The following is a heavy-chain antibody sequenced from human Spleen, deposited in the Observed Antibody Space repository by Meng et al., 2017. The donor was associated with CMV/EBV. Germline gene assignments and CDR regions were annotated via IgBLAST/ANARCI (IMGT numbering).Heavy chain of an antibody. V-gene: IGHV4-59*02. CDR2: IEYTGTT. J-gene: IGHJ6*02. CDR3: AGASSSFSYHYYDMDV. D-gene: IGHD6-6*01. Sequence: SETLSLTCSVSGDAVGGDFWSWIRQPPGKGLEWLGAIEYTGTTKYNPSLSSRITMSVDTSKNQFSLKLSSVTAADTAVYYCAGASSSFSYHYYDMDVWGQGTTVTVSS. CDR1: GDAVGGDF.